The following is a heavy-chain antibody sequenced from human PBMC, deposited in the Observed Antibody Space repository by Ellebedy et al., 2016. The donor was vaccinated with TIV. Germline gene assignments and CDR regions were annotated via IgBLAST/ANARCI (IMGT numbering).Heavy chain of an antibody. CDR2: INPNSGGT. CDR1: GYTFTGYY. CDR3: ARTNLLWFGESYYGMDV. D-gene: IGHD3-10*01. Sequence: ASVKVSXKASGYTFTGYYMHWVRQAPGQGLEWMGWINPNSGGTNYAQKFQGWVTMTRDTSISTAYMELSRLRSDDTAVYYCARTNLLWFGESYYGMDVWGQGTTVTVSS. V-gene: IGHV1-2*04. J-gene: IGHJ6*02.